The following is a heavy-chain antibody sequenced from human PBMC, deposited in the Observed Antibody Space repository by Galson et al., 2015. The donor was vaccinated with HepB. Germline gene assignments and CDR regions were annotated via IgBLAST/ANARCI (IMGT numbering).Heavy chain of an antibody. CDR3: AREAPYYYDL. J-gene: IGHJ4*02. V-gene: IGHV3-74*01. CDR1: GFTFSRYW. Sequence: LRLSCAASGFTFSRYWMHWVRQVPGKGLVWVSLINSDGSSTSYADSVKGRFTISRDNAKNTLYMQMNSLRAEDTAVYYCAREAPYYYDLWGQGTLVTVSS. D-gene: IGHD3-22*01. CDR2: INSDGSST.